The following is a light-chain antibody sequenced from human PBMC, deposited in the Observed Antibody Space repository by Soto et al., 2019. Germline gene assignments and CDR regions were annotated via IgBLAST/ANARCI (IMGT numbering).Light chain of an antibody. J-gene: IGKJ4*01. CDR3: QHYDHLPPLS. CDR2: DAS. Sequence: DIQMTQSPSSLSASVGDRVTITCQASQDIKNYLNWYQQKPGKAPNLLIYDASNLKTGVPSRFSGSRSGTHLTFTISSLQPEDIATYYCQHYDHLPPLSFGGGTKVEIK. CDR1: QDIKNY. V-gene: IGKV1-33*01.